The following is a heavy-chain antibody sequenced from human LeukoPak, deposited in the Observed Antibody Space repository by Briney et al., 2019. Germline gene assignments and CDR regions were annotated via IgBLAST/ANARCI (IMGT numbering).Heavy chain of an antibody. V-gene: IGHV4-38-2*02. CDR3: ARVLGYCSGGSCYGYFDY. Sequence: PSETLSPTCTLSGYSISSGYYWGWIRQPPGKGLEWIGSIYHSGSTYYNPSLKSRVTISVDTSKNQFSLKLSSVTAADTAVYYCARVLGYCSGGSCYGYFDYWGQGTLVTVSS. J-gene: IGHJ4*02. CDR2: IYHSGST. CDR1: GYSISSGYY. D-gene: IGHD2-15*01.